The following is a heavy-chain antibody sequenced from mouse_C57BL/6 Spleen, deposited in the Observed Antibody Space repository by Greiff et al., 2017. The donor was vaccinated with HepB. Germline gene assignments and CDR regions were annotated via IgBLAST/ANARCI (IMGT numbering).Heavy chain of an antibody. CDR3: AKGGDYYGSSSWFAY. D-gene: IGHD1-1*01. CDR1: GFSLTSYG. J-gene: IGHJ3*01. CDR2: IWRGGST. Sequence: QVQLQQSGPGLVQPSQSLSITCTVSGFSLTSYGVHWVRQSPGKGLEWLGVIWRGGSTDYNAAFMSRLSITKDNSKIQVFFKMNSLQADDTAIYYCAKGGDYYGSSSWFAYWGQGTLVTVSA. V-gene: IGHV2-5*01.